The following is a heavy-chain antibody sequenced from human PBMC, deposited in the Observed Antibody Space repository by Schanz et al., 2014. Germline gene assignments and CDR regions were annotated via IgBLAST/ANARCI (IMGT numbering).Heavy chain of an antibody. CDR1: GFTFSSYW. Sequence: EVQLVESGGGLVQPGGSLRLSCAASGFTFSSYWMHWVRQVPGKGLVWVSRIKSDGSSTSYADSVKGRFTISRDNSKSSLYVEMNSLRVEDTAVYYCAKTLFPGRTQAFGNWGRGTLVTVSS. J-gene: IGHJ4*02. D-gene: IGHD2-15*01. CDR2: IKSDGSST. V-gene: IGHV3-74*01. CDR3: AKTLFPGRTQAFGN.